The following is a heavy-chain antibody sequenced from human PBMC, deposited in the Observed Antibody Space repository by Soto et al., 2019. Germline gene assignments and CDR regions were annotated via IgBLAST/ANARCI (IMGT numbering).Heavy chain of an antibody. V-gene: IGHV3-15*07. CDR3: ARDLGSSWYPEYFQH. CDR1: GFTFSNAW. Sequence: PGGSLRLSCAASGFTFSNAWMNWVRQAPGKGLEWVGRIKSKTDGGTTDYAAPVKGRFTISRDDSKNTLYLQMNSLKTEDTAVYYCARDLGSSWYPEYFQHWGQGTLVTVSS. CDR2: IKSKTDGGTT. D-gene: IGHD6-13*01. J-gene: IGHJ1*01.